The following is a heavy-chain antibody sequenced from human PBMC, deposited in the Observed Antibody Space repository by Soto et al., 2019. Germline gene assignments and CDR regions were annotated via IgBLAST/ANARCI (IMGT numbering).Heavy chain of an antibody. V-gene: IGHV3-7*04. Sequence: GSLRLSGAAFGXPFSRYCKSWVRQAPGKGLEWVANIKQDGSEKSYVDSVKGRFSISRDNAKNALSVQMNSMRDEDTAVYYCARGDQGFDYWGQGTLVTVSS. CDR3: ARGDQGFDY. J-gene: IGHJ4*02. CDR2: IKQDGSEK. CDR1: GXPFSRYC.